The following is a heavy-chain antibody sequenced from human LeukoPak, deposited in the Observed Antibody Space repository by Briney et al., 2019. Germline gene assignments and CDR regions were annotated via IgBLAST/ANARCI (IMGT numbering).Heavy chain of an antibody. J-gene: IGHJ4*02. CDR1: GFTFSSYA. CDR2: ISGSGGST. V-gene: IGHV3-23*01. Sequence: GGSLRLSCAASGFTFSSYAMSWVRQAPGKGLEWVSAISGSGGSTYYADSVKGRFTISRDNSKNTLYLQMNSLRAEDTAVYYCARDHVYGSGRSWFDYWGQGTLVTVSS. CDR3: ARDHVYGSGRSWFDY. D-gene: IGHD3-10*01.